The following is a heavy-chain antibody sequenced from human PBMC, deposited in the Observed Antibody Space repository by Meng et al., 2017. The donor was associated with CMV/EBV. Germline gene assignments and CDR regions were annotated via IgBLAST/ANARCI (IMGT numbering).Heavy chain of an antibody. Sequence: SVKVSCKASGGTFSSYAISWVRQAPGQGLEWMGGIIPILGIANYAQKFQGRVTITADKSTSTAYMELSSLRSEDTAVYYCARDLHSTTPINSGSYHEDWGDAFDIWGQGTMVTVSS. CDR2: IIPILGIA. CDR3: ARDLHSTTPINSGSYHEDWGDAFDI. CDR1: GGTFSSYA. V-gene: IGHV1-69*10. J-gene: IGHJ3*02. D-gene: IGHD1-26*01.